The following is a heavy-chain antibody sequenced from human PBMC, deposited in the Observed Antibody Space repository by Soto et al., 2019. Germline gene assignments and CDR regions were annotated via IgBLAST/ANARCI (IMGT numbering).Heavy chain of an antibody. V-gene: IGHV3-53*01. CDR2: IHSGGST. D-gene: IGHD5-12*01. Sequence: EVQLVESGGGLIQPGGSLRLSCAASGFTVSSNYMSWVRQTPGKGLEWVSVIHSGGSTYYADSVKGRFTISRDNSKNSRYLQMTSLRAEDTAVYSCLRGRGGYVPDVYWGRGTLVTVSS. J-gene: IGHJ4*02. CDR3: LRGRGGYVPDVY. CDR1: GFTVSSNY.